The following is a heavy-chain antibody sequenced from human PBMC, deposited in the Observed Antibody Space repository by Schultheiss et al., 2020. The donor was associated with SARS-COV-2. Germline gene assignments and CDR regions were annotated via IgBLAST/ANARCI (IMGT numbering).Heavy chain of an antibody. J-gene: IGHJ4*02. CDR1: SGSLIPYY. Sequence: SETLSLTCTVSSGSLIPYYWTWIRQPPGKGLEWIGYISYTGSPSYNPSLKSRATISLDKSKNQFSLTLRSVTAADTAVYYCARDDGSSGIADHWGQGTLVTVSS. CDR2: ISYTGSP. D-gene: IGHD3-22*01. CDR3: ARDDGSSGIADH. V-gene: IGHV4-59*12.